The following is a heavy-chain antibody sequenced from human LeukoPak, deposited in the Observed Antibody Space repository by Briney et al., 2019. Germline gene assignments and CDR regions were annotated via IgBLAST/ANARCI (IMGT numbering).Heavy chain of an antibody. CDR2: INWNGGST. CDR1: GFTFDDYG. CDR3: AKRAPIGKGSYGGYYFDY. V-gene: IGHV3-20*04. Sequence: PGGSLRLSCAASGFTFDDYGMSWVRQAPGKGLEWVSGINWNGGSTGYADSVKGRFTISRDNSKNTLYLQMNSLRAEDTAVYYCAKRAPIGKGSYGGYYFDYWGQGTLVTVSS. D-gene: IGHD3-10*01. J-gene: IGHJ4*02.